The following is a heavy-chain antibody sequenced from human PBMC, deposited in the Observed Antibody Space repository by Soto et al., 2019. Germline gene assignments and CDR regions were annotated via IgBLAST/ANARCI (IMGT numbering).Heavy chain of an antibody. CDR1: GFTFSSYS. V-gene: IGHV3-48*01. Sequence: GGSLRLSCAASGFTFSSYSMNWVRQAPGKGLEWVSYISSSSSTIYYADSVKGRFTISRDNAKNSLYLQMNSLRAEDTAVYYCARCRSLPQVDYWGQGTLVTVSS. CDR3: ARCRSLPQVDY. J-gene: IGHJ4*02. D-gene: IGHD2-15*01. CDR2: ISSSSSTI.